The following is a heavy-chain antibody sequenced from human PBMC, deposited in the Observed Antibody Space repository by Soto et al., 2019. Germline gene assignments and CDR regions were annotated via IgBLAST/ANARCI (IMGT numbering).Heavy chain of an antibody. D-gene: IGHD5-18*01. V-gene: IGHV3-53*01. CDR2: LYSSGTT. CDR1: GFSVTNSY. CDR3: ARDWSKFSYNYPYYYAMDA. Sequence: AGGSLRLSCTVSGFSVTNSYINWVRQAPGKGLEWVSILYSSGTTYYADSVRGRFTVSRDDSKNTLFLHMNSLRAGDTAVYYCARDWSKFSYNYPYYYAMDAWGQGTTVTASS. J-gene: IGHJ6*02.